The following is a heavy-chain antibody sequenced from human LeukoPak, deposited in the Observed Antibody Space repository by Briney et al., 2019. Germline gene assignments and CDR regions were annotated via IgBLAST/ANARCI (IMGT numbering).Heavy chain of an antibody. D-gene: IGHD6-13*01. CDR3: ARDTVSRSPGIAAAGTRGGFDP. Sequence: SVKVSCKASGGTFSCYAISWVRQAPGQGLEWMGGIIPIFGTANYAQKFQGRVTITTDESTSTAYMELSSLRSEDTAVYYCARDTVSRSPGIAAAGTRGGFDPWGQGTLVTVSS. CDR2: IIPIFGTA. J-gene: IGHJ5*02. V-gene: IGHV1-69*05. CDR1: GGTFSCYA.